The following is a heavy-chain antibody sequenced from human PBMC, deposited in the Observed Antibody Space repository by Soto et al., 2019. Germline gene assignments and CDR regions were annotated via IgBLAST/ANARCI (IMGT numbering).Heavy chain of an antibody. CDR3: ARDLGYCSGGSCYSLNWFDP. V-gene: IGHV4-59*01. CDR2: IYYSGST. CDR1: GGSISSYY. D-gene: IGHD2-15*01. Sequence: PSETLSLTCTVSGGSISSYYWSWIRQPPGKGLEWIGYIYYSGSTNYNPSLKSRVTISVDTSKNQFSLKLSSVTAADTAVYYCARDLGYCSGGSCYSLNWFDPWGQGTLVTVSS. J-gene: IGHJ5*02.